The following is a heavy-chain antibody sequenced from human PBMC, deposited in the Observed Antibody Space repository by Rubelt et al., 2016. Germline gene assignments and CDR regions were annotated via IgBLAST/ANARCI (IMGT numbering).Heavy chain of an antibody. CDR2: INHSGST. CDR1: GGSFSGYY. V-gene: IGHV4-34*01. D-gene: IGHD6-19*01. CDR3: ARGRRGSGWSDY. Sequence: QVQLQESGPGLVKPSGTLSLTCAVYGGSFSGYYWSWIRQPPGKGLEWIGEINHSGSTNYNPSLKSRFTISVDSSRNQFALKLGSVTAADTGVDYCARGRRGSGWSDYWGQGTLVTVSS. J-gene: IGHJ4*02.